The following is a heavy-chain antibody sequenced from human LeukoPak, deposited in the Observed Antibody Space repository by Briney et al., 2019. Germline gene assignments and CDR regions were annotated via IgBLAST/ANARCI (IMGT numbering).Heavy chain of an antibody. Sequence: ASVKVSCKASGGTFSSYAISWVRQAPGQGLEWMGRIIPILGIANYAQKFQGRVTITADKSTSTAYMELSSLRSEDTAVYYCASPLDTAMVLNWGQGTLVTVSS. CDR3: ASPLDTAMVLN. D-gene: IGHD5-18*01. V-gene: IGHV1-69*04. CDR1: GGTFSSYA. J-gene: IGHJ4*02. CDR2: IIPILGIA.